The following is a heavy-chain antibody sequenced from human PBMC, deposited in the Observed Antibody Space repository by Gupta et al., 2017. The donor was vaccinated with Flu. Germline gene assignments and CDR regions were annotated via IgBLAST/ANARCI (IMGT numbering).Heavy chain of an antibody. CDR2: INPDGSFT. J-gene: IGHJ4*02. Sequence: PGGSLRLSCAASGFTLSSHWMHWVRQVPGKGLVWVSRINPDGSFTTYADSVKGRFTISRDNAKNTLYLQMNSLRGEDKAVYYCARVRARGTTGGGLDYWGQGILVPVS. CDR1: GFTLSSHW. V-gene: IGHV3-74*01. D-gene: IGHD1-1*01. CDR3: ARVRARGTTGGGLDY.